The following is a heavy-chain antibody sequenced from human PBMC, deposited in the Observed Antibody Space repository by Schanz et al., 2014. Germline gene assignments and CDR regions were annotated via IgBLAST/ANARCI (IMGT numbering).Heavy chain of an antibody. J-gene: IGHJ4*02. V-gene: IGHV3-53*01. CDR2: IYINAGST. CDR3: AKHVRSLTGNDY. CDR1: GFTVSSNY. Sequence: EVQLVESGGGLIQPGGSLRLSCVASGFTVSSNYMSWVRQAPGRGLEWVSTIYINAGSTRYADSVKGRFIISRDNSKNTLFLQMSSLRAEDTAVYYCAKHVRSLTGNDYWGQGTLVTVSS. D-gene: IGHD3-9*01.